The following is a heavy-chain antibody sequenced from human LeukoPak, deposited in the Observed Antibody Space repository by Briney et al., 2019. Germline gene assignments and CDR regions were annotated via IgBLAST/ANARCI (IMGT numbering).Heavy chain of an antibody. CDR2: IYGGRT. Sequence: SQTLSLTCAVSGGSLGGNCWNWIRQSPESGLEWIGRIYGGRTKYNPSLMSRVTISFDTSKNQFSLNLRSVTAADTAVYYCARDSSTVTTRHFDYWGQGTLVTVSS. J-gene: IGHJ4*02. D-gene: IGHD4-17*01. V-gene: IGHV4-59*01. CDR3: ARDSSTVTTRHFDY. CDR1: GGSLGGNC.